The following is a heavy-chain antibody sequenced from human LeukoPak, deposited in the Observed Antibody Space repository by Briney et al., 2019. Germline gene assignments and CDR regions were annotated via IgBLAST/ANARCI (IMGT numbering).Heavy chain of an antibody. V-gene: IGHV1-46*01. J-gene: IGHJ1*01. CDR1: GYTFTNYY. Sequence: ASVKVSCMASGYTFTNYYVHWVRQAPGQGLEWMGIIKPSGGGTSYALKFQGRVTMTRDTSTSTAYMELSSLRSEDTAVYYCARDHFDSSGYYYLLGYFEHWGQGTLVTVSS. D-gene: IGHD3-22*01. CDR2: IKPSGGGT. CDR3: ARDHFDSSGYYYLLGYFEH.